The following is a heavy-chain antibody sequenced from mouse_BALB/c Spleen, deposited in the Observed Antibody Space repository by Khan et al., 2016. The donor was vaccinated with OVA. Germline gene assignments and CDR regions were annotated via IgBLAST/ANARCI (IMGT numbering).Heavy chain of an antibody. CDR3: AREEALYHFDH. CDR1: GYIFTSYW. Sequence: QVQLQQSGAELVRPGASVKLSCKTSGYIFTSYWIHWIKQRSGQGFEWIARIYPGTDNSYYNEKFKDKATLTADKSSSTAYMQLSSLKSEGSDVYFYAREEALYHFDHWGQGTTLTVSS. D-gene: IGHD3-2*02. J-gene: IGHJ2*01. CDR2: IYPGTDNS. V-gene: IGHV1S132*01.